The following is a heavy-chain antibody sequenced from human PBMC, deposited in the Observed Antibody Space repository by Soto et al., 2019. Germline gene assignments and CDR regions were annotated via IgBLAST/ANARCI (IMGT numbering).Heavy chain of an antibody. CDR3: ARDRHPLGYCSGGSCFGGMDV. CDR2: INSDGSST. CDR1: GFTFSSYW. Sequence: GGSLRLSCAASGFTFSSYWMHWVRQAPGKGLVWVSRINSDGSSTSYAHSVKGRFTISRDNAKNTLYLQMNSLRAEDTAVYYCARDRHPLGYCSGGSCFGGMDVWGQGTTVTVSS. V-gene: IGHV3-74*01. D-gene: IGHD2-15*01. J-gene: IGHJ6*02.